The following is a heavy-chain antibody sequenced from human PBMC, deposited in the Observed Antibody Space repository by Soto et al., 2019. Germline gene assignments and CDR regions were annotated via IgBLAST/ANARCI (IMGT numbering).Heavy chain of an antibody. V-gene: IGHV3-30-3*01. CDR1: GFIFSDYA. CDR2: ISHDGGHM. CDR3: ARVPGYGGHTWAFDV. J-gene: IGHJ2*01. Sequence: QAELVESGGGAVQPGRSLRLSCAASGFIFSDYALMWVRQAPGQGLEWVAVISHDGGHMYHAESVKGQFTISSDDSKNTLYLHMNSLRNEDTAVYYCARVPGYGGHTWAFDVGGRGTLVAVSS. D-gene: IGHD4-17*01.